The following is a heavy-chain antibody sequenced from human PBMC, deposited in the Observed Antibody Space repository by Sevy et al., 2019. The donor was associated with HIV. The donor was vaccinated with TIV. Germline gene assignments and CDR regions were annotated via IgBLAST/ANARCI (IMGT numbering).Heavy chain of an antibody. CDR2: ISGSGGST. D-gene: IGHD3-10*01. V-gene: IGHV3-23*01. Sequence: GGSLRLSCAASGFTFSSYAMSWVRQAPGKGLEWFSAISGSGGSTYYADSVKGRFTSSRDNSKNTLYLQMNSLRAEDTAVYYCAKVFAGMVRGVITPRYWDYYYYMDVWGKGTTVTVSS. CDR3: AKVFAGMVRGVITPRYWDYYYYMDV. J-gene: IGHJ6*03. CDR1: GFTFSSYA.